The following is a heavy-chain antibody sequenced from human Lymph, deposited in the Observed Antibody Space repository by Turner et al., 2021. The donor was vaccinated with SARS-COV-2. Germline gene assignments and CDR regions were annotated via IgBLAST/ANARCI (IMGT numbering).Heavy chain of an antibody. D-gene: IGHD6-13*01. V-gene: IGHV1-69*10. J-gene: IGHJ6*02. Sequence: QVQLVQSGAEVKKPGSSVKVSCKASGGTFSSSAISWVRQAPGQGLEGMGGNIPLLAIAKYAQKFQGRVTITADKSTSTAYMELSSRRSEDTAVYFCARIAAPGMGGGVHYYYYAMDVWGQGTTVTVSS. CDR1: GGTFSSSA. CDR2: NIPLLAIA. CDR3: ARIAAPGMGGGVHYYYYAMDV.